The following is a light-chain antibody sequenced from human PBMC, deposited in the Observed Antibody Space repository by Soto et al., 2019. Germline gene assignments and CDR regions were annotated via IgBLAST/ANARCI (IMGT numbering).Light chain of an antibody. CDR2: KAS. J-gene: IGKJ3*01. CDR3: QQSYNTPLT. V-gene: IGKV1-5*03. Sequence: DIQMTQSPSTLSASVGDRVTITCRASQNINSWLAWYQQKPGKAPNLLIYKASSLETGVPSRFSGSGSGTEFTLTISSLQPDDFASYHCQQSYNTPLTFGPGTKVDIK. CDR1: QNINSW.